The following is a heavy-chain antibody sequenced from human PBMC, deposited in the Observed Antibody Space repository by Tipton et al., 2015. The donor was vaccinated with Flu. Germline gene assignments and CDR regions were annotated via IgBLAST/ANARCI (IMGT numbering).Heavy chain of an antibody. CDR2: IYHRGTT. D-gene: IGHD3-9*01. CDR1: GFSISSGYY. J-gene: IGHJ4*02. CDR3: ARISPGSIFTGYPDY. Sequence: TLSLTCAVSGFSISSGYYWGWIRQPPGKGLEWIGSIYHRGTTYYNPSLSSRLTISVETSKNQFSLKLSSLTASDTAVYYCARISPGSIFTGYPDYWGQGTLVTVSS. V-gene: IGHV4-38-2*01.